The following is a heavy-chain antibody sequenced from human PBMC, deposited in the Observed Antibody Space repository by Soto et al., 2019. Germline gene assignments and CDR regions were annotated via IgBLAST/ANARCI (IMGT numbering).Heavy chain of an antibody. D-gene: IGHD5-18*01. CDR3: ARGGGYSNPYNFDY. V-gene: IGHV4-59*01. CDR1: GGSISTYY. Sequence: SETLSLTCTVSGGSISTYYWTWIRQPPGKGLEWIGYIYYSGNTNYNPSLKSRVTISEDTSKKQFSLKLSSVTAADTAVYYCARGGGYSNPYNFDYWGQGTLVTV. J-gene: IGHJ4*02. CDR2: IYYSGNT.